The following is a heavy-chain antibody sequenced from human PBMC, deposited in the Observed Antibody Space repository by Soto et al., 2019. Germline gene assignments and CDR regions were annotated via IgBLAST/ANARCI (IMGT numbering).Heavy chain of an antibody. D-gene: IGHD3-10*01. J-gene: IGHJ4*02. CDR1: GFTFSRHW. CDR2: INSDGSDT. Sequence: GGSLRLSCAASGFTFSRHWMHWVRQAPGTGLEWVSNINSDGSDTNYVDSVKGRFTISRDNAKNSLYLQMNSLRAEDTAVYYCTTGGLLTLRYWGQGALVTVSS. V-gene: IGHV3-7*03. CDR3: TTGGLLTLRY.